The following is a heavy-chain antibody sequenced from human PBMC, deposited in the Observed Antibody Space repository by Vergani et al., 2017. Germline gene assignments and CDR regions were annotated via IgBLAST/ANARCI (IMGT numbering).Heavy chain of an antibody. CDR3: ARDFGDSSSWYRDYYYYYMDV. Sequence: QVQLVESGGGVVQPGRSLRLSCAASGFTFSSYAMHWVRQAPGKGLEWVAVILYDGSNKYYADSVKGRFTISRDNSKNTLYLQMNSLRAEDTAVYYCARDFGDSSSWYRDYYYYYMDVWGKGTTVTVSS. CDR1: GFTFSSYA. J-gene: IGHJ6*03. CDR2: ILYDGSNK. D-gene: IGHD6-13*01. V-gene: IGHV3-30*04.